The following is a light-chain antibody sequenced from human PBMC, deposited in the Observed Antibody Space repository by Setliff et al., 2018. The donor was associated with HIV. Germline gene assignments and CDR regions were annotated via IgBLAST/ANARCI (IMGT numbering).Light chain of an antibody. J-gene: IGLJ1*01. V-gene: IGLV2-14*01. CDR1: RSDVGAFTY. CDR2: EVD. Sequence: QSALTQPASVSGSPGQSITIPCTGTRSDVGAFTYVSWYQQHPGKAPKLMIYEVDHRPSGVSSRFSGSKSGNTASLTISGLQAEDEADYYCGSLTSTTFYVFGTGTKVTVL. CDR3: GSLTSTTFYV.